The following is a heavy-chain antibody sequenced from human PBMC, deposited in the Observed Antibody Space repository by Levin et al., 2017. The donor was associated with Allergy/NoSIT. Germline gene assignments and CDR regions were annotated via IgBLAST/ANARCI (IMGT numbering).Heavy chain of an antibody. D-gene: IGHD1-26*01. CDR3: TRSGGVYYYGMDV. CDR1: GFTFSGSA. CDR2: IRSKANSYAT. Sequence: GESLKISCAASGFTFSGSAMHWVRQASGKGLEWVGRIRSKANSYATAYAASVKGRFTISRDDSKNTAYLQMNSLKTEDTAVYYCTRSGGVYYYGMDVWGQGTTVTVSS. V-gene: IGHV3-73*01. J-gene: IGHJ6*02.